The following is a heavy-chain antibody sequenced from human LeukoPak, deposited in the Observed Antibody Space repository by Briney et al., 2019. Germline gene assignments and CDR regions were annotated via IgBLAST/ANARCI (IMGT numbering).Heavy chain of an antibody. CDR2: IYTSGST. V-gene: IGHV4-4*07. D-gene: IGHD6-19*01. J-gene: IGHJ4*02. CDR3: ATGSTSSSGWYFDY. CDR1: GGSITSYY. Sequence: TSETLSLTCTVSGGSITSYYWSWIRQPAGKGLEWIGRIYTSGSTNYNPSLKSRVTISVDTSKNQFSLKLSSVTAADTAVYYCATGSTSSSGWYFDYWGQGTLVTVSS.